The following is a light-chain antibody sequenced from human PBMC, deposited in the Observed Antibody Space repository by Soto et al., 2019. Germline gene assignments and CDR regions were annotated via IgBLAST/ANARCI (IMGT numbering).Light chain of an antibody. J-gene: IGKJ1*01. CDR1: QSLLHTSGYNY. CDR3: THSALLPCP. Sequence: HSLPVTPGEPASISCRSSQSLLHTSGYNYFDWYLQKPGQSPQLLIYLASNRASGVPDRFSGSGSGTDFTLKISRLQAEDVVRYCCTHSALLPCPFGEGTK. CDR2: LAS. V-gene: IGKV2-28*01.